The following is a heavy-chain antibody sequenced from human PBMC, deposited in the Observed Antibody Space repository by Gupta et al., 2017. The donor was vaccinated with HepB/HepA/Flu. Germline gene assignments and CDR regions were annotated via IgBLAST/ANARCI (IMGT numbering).Heavy chain of an antibody. CDR3: ARAASDIVVVPAATYYFDY. J-gene: IGHJ4*02. Sequence: QVQLQQWGAGLLKPSETLSLTCAVYGGSFSGYYWSWIRQPPGKGLEWIGEINHSGSTNYNPSLKSRVTISVDTSKNQFSLKLSSVTAADTAVYYCARAASDIVVVPAATYYFDYWGQGTLVTVSS. V-gene: IGHV4-34*01. CDR2: INHSGST. CDR1: GGSFSGYY. D-gene: IGHD2-2*01.